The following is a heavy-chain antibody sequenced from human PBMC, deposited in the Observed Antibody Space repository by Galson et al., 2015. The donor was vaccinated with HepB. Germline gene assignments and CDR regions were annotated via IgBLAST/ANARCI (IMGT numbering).Heavy chain of an antibody. CDR1: GFTFSSYG. CDR3: ARVFLGYCSSTSCYTGAFDI. CDR2: IWYDGSNK. D-gene: IGHD2-2*02. Sequence: SLRLSCAASGFTFSSYGMHWVRQAPGKGLEWVAVIWYDGSNKYYADSVKGRFTISRDNSKNTLYLQMNSLRAEDTAVYYCARVFLGYCSSTSCYTGAFDIWGQGTMVTVSS. J-gene: IGHJ3*02. V-gene: IGHV3-33*01.